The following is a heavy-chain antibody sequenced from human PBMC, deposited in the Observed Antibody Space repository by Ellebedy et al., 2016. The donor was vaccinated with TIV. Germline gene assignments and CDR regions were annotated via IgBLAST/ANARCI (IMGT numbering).Heavy chain of an antibody. Sequence: MPSETLSLTCTVSGGSISTYYWNWIRQSPGKGLEWIGYIYYSGSTNYNPSLKSRVTISVDTSKNQFSLKLSSVTAADTAVYYCARHVQMEWLLSPVYGMDVWGQGTTVTVSS. CDR1: GGSISTYY. J-gene: IGHJ6*02. CDR2: IYYSGST. D-gene: IGHD3-3*01. CDR3: ARHVQMEWLLSPVYGMDV. V-gene: IGHV4-59*08.